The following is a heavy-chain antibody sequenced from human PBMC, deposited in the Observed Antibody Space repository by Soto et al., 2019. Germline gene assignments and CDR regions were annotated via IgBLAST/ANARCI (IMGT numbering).Heavy chain of an antibody. D-gene: IGHD2-21*01. CDR1: GGTFSTYS. CDR2: IIPMLGIA. CDR3: SSGSWSGEVFDI. V-gene: IGHV1-69*02. J-gene: IGHJ3*02. Sequence: QVQLVQSGAEVKKPGSSVKVSCKDSGGTFSTYSMFWVRQAPGQGLEWMGRIIPMLGIANHAQRFQDRATITAHKSTATAHMKLSSLRSDDTALHYCSSGSWSGEVFDIWGQGTMVTVSS.